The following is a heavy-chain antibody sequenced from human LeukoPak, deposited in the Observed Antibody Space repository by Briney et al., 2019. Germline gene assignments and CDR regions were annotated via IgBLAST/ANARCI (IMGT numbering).Heavy chain of an antibody. CDR2: IYHSGST. D-gene: IGHD6-6*01. CDR3: ARYSSSSDHFDY. J-gene: IGHJ4*02. Sequence: PSETLSLTCTVSGYSISSGYYWGWIRQPPRKGLEWIGSIYHSGSTYYNPSLKSRVTISVDTSKNQFSLKLSSATAADTAVYYCARYSSSSDHFDYWGQGTLVTVSS. CDR1: GYSISSGYY. V-gene: IGHV4-38-2*02.